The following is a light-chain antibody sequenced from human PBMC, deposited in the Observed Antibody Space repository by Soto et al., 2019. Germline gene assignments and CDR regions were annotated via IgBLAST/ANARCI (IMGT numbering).Light chain of an antibody. CDR3: ATWDDSLGGHVV. Sequence: QSVLTQPPSASGTPGQGVTISCSGSISNIGSNYVYWYQHFPGTAPKLLIYRNTQRPAGVPARFSGSKSGTSASLAISGLLSEDEADYYCATWDDSLGGHVVFGGGTQLTVL. J-gene: IGLJ2*01. CDR1: ISNIGSNY. CDR2: RNT. V-gene: IGLV1-47*01.